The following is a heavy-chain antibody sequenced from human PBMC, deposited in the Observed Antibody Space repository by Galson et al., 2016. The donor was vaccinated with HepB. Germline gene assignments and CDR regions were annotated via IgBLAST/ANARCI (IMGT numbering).Heavy chain of an antibody. Sequence: SETLSLTCAVSGGFISSDNWWTWVRQPPGKGLEWIGEIFHSGITKYSTSLKSRVTISVDKSKNQFSLRLNSVTAADTAISYCARAGGNYFLGYWGQGILVAVSS. CDR1: GGFISSDNW. J-gene: IGHJ4*02. CDR2: IFHSGIT. D-gene: IGHD1-26*01. V-gene: IGHV4-4*02. CDR3: ARAGGNYFLGY.